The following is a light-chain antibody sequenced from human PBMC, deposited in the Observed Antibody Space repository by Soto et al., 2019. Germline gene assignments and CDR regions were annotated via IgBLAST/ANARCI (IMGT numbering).Light chain of an antibody. CDR2: GAS. J-gene: IGKJ1*01. CDR3: QQYGTSPRS. V-gene: IGKV3-20*01. CDR1: QSVTGSY. Sequence: EIVLTQSPGTLSLSPGDRATLSCRASQSVTGSYLAWYQHKPGQAPSLLIYGASSRATGIPNRFSGSGSGTDFTLTISRLEPEDFAVYYGQQYGTSPRSFGQGTKVEIK.